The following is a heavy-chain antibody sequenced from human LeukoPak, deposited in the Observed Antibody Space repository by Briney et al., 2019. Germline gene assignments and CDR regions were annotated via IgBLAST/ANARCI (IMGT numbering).Heavy chain of an antibody. Sequence: PGGSLRLSCAASGFTFSSYGMSWVRQAPGKGLEWVSVISGSGDSTYYADSVMGRFTISRDNSKNTLYLQMNSLRAEDTAVYYCAKDRTITMIVVAYYWGQGTLVTVSS. CDR2: ISGSGDST. V-gene: IGHV3-23*01. CDR3: AKDRTITMIVVAYY. D-gene: IGHD3-22*01. CDR1: GFTFSSYG. J-gene: IGHJ4*02.